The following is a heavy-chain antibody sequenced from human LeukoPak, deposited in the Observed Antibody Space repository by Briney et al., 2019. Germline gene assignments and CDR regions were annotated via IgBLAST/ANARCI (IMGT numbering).Heavy chain of an antibody. J-gene: IGHJ4*02. CDR3: AREGRWFGELLYPDY. D-gene: IGHD3-10*01. Sequence: PSETLSLTCAVYGGSFSGYYWSWIRQPPGKGLEWIGEINHSGSTNYNPSLKSRVTISVDTSKNQFSLKLSSVTAADTAVYYCAREGRWFGELLYPDYWGQGTLVTVSS. CDR1: GGSFSGYY. V-gene: IGHV4-34*01. CDR2: INHSGST.